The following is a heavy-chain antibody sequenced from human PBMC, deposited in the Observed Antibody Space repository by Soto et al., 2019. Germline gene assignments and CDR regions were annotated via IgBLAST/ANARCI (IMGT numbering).Heavy chain of an antibody. D-gene: IGHD7-27*01. CDR3: ARGVLGPGDYYYGMDV. CDR2: IGAASGT. V-gene: IGHV3-13*01. CDR1: GFTFSNYD. Sequence: GGSLRLSCAASGFTFSNYDMHWVRQAPGEGLEWVSGIGAASGTYYPVSVQGRFTVSGDNAKKSLYLQMNSLRAGDTAVYYCARGVLGPGDYYYGMDVWGQGTTVTVSS. J-gene: IGHJ6*02.